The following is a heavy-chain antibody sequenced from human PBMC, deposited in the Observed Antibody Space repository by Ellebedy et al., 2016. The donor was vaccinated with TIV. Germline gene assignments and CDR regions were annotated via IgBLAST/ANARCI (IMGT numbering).Heavy chain of an antibody. D-gene: IGHD3-22*01. Sequence: GGSLSLSXEGSVFNSYAMSWVRQAPGKGLEWVSGISDGGGSTYYSGSVKGRFTVSRDKSKKTVYLQMNSLRVEDTAVYYCAKDRYLGSGYNFYDFWGQGSLVTVSS. CDR1: VFNSYA. V-gene: IGHV3-23*01. J-gene: IGHJ4*02. CDR2: ISDGGGST. CDR3: AKDRYLGSGYNFYDF.